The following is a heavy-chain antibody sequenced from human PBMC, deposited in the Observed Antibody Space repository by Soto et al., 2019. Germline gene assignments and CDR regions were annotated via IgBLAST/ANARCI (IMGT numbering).Heavy chain of an antibody. D-gene: IGHD3-10*01. Sequence: GGTLRLPCAVSGFPFNSYARHWVRDAPGKGLEWAAVISDDGNRKYYADAVRGLFAISRENPKSTLDLQMYSLKVEDTAMLYCVSEDYYGSTTIGSLDNGDQGAVVAVFS. V-gene: IGHV3-30*09. CDR1: GFPFNSYA. CDR2: ISDDGNRK. CDR3: VSEDYYGSTTIGSLDN. J-gene: IGHJ4*01.